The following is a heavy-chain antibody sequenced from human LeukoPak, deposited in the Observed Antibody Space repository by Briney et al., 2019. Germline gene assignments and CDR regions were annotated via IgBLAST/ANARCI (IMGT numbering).Heavy chain of an antibody. V-gene: IGHV2-5*01. D-gene: IGHD1-26*01. CDR1: GFSLSTSEMA. Sequence: SRPTLVKPTQTLTLTCTFSGFSLSTSEMAVGWIRQPPGKALEWLAVTYWNADKRYSPSLKSRLTITKDTSKNQVVLTMTNMAPVDTATYYCTNGRHSGSYYYWGQGTLVTVSS. CDR3: TNGRHSGSYYY. CDR2: TYWNADK. J-gene: IGHJ4*02.